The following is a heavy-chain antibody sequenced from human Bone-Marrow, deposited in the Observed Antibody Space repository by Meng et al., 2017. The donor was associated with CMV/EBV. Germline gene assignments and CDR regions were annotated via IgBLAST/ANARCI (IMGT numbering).Heavy chain of an antibody. CDR3: AKDREDIAAASDGFDY. D-gene: IGHD6-13*01. Sequence: GESLKISCAASGFTFSSYWMSWVRQAPGKGLEWVANIKQDGSEKYYVDSVKGRFTISRDNSKNTLYLQMNSLRAEDTAVYYCAKDREDIAAASDGFDYWGQGTLVTVSS. V-gene: IGHV3-7*03. CDR1: GFTFSSYW. CDR2: IKQDGSEK. J-gene: IGHJ4*02.